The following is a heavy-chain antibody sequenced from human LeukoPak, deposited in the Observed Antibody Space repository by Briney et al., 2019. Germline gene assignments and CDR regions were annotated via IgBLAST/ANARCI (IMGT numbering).Heavy chain of an antibody. CDR1: GFTFSRYW. V-gene: IGHV3-74*03. Sequence: PGGSLRLSCAASGFTFSRYWMHWVRQAPGKGLMWVSRISPDGSTTLYADSVKGRFTISRDNSKNTLFLQMNSLRADDTAVYYCAKGAWRDYWGQGTLVTASS. CDR2: ISPDGSTT. CDR3: AKGAWRDY. J-gene: IGHJ4*02.